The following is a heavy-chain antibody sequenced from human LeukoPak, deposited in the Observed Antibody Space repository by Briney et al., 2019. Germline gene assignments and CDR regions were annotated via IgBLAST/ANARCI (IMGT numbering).Heavy chain of an antibody. D-gene: IGHD6-13*01. J-gene: IGHJ4*02. Sequence: GRSLRLSCAASGFTFSSYGMHWVRQAPGKGLEWVAVIWYDGSNKYYADSVKGRFTVSRDNSKNTLYLQMNSLRAEDTAVYYCARDGYAGTSGDYWGQGTLVTVPS. CDR2: IWYDGSNK. CDR3: ARDGYAGTSGDY. CDR1: GFTFSSYG. V-gene: IGHV3-33*01.